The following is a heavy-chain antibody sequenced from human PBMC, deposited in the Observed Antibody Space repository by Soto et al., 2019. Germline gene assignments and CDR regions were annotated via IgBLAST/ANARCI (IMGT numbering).Heavy chain of an antibody. Sequence: QITLKESGPTLVKPTQTLTLTCIFSGFSLSTTGVGVGWIRQPPGKALEWLGIIYWDDDKRYSPSLKSRLTXXKXXSKNQVVLTMTNMDPVDTATYYCAHRRHPYYDSSGFGAFDIWGQGTMVTVSS. D-gene: IGHD3-22*01. CDR3: AHRRHPYYDSSGFGAFDI. CDR1: GFSLSTTGVG. CDR2: IYWDDDK. V-gene: IGHV2-5*02. J-gene: IGHJ3*02.